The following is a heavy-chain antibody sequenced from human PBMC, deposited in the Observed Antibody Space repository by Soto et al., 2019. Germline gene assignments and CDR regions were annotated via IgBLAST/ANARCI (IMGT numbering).Heavy chain of an antibody. CDR2: ISAYNGNT. CDR1: GYTFTSYG. J-gene: IGHJ6*02. V-gene: IGHV1-18*01. D-gene: IGHD6-19*01. Sequence: VASVKVSCKASGYTFTSYGISWVRQAPGQGLEWMGWISAYNGNTNYAQKLQGRVTMTTDTSTSTAYMELRSLRSDDTAVYYCARTQWLVSFYYYGMDVWGQGTAVTVSS. CDR3: ARTQWLVSFYYYGMDV.